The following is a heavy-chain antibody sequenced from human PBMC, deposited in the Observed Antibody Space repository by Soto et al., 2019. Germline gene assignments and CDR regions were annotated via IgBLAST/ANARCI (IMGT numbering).Heavy chain of an antibody. CDR1: GYTFTSYG. CDR3: ARDIPRYYYDSSGYYYVDY. CDR2: ISAYNGNT. Sequence: ASVKVSCKASGYTFTSYGISWVRQAPGQGLEWMGWISAYNGNTNYVQKLQGRVTMTTDTSTSTAYMELRSLRSDDTAVYYCARDIPRYYYDSSGYYYVDYWGQGTLVTVSS. V-gene: IGHV1-18*04. D-gene: IGHD3-22*01. J-gene: IGHJ4*02.